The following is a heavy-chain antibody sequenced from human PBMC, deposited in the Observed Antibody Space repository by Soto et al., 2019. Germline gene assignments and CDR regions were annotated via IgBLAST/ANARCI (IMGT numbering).Heavy chain of an antibody. CDR3: ARGGAGYLDL. V-gene: IGHV1-69*06. CDR1: GGTSNSYA. D-gene: IGHD1-26*01. J-gene: IGHJ4*02. CDR2: IIPALDSP. Sequence: QVPLVQSGAEVQKPGSSVKVSCKAAGGTSNSYAIFWVRQAPGQGLEWRGGIIPALDSPHYAQSFQGRLTLSADMSTSTAHMDLSSLRSDDTAVYYCARGGAGYLDLWGQGTLVTVSS.